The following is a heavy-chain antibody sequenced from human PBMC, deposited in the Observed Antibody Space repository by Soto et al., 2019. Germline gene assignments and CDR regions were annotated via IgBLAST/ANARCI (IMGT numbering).Heavy chain of an antibody. CDR2: IYYSGST. CDR3: AXNRGRGDFWRGLHYYYYGMDV. Sequence: PSETLSLTCTVSGGSISSYYWSWIRQPPGKGLEWIGYIYYSGSTNYNPSLKSRVTISVDTSKNQFSLKLSSVTAADTAVYYCAXNRGRGDFWRGLHYYYYGMDVWGQGTTVTVSS. CDR1: GGSISSYY. J-gene: IGHJ6*02. V-gene: IGHV4-59*01. D-gene: IGHD3-3*01.